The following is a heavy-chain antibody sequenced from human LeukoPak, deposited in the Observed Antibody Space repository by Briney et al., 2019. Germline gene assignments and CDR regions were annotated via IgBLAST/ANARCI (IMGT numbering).Heavy chain of an antibody. J-gene: IGHJ5*02. Sequence: SGPTLVKPSETLSLTCTVSGGSISSYYWSWIRQPPEKGLEWIGYIYYSGSTNYNPSLKSRVTISVDTSKNQFSLKLSSVTAADTAVYYCARLRATVTGWFDPWGQGTLVTVSS. CDR1: GGSISSYY. CDR3: ARLRATVTGWFDP. D-gene: IGHD4-17*01. CDR2: IYYSGST. V-gene: IGHV4-59*08.